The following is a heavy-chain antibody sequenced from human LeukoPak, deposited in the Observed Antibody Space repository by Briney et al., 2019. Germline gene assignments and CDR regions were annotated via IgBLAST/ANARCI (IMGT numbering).Heavy chain of an antibody. CDR1: GGTFSSYA. CDR2: IIPIFGTA. J-gene: IGHJ4*02. Sequence: AVKVSCKASGGTFSSYAISWVRQAPGQGLEWMGGIIPIFGTANYAQKFQGRVTITADKSTSTAYMELSSLRSEDTAVYYCARLMVYYFDYWGQGTLVTVSS. D-gene: IGHD3-10*01. CDR3: ARLMVYYFDY. V-gene: IGHV1-69*06.